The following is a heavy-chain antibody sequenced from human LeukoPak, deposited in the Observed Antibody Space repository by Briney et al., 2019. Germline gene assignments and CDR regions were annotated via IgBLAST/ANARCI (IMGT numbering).Heavy chain of an antibody. Sequence: SETLSLTCAVYGGSFSGYYWSWIRQPPGKGLEWIGEINHSGSTNYNPSLKSRVTISVDTSKNQFFLKLSSVTAADTAVYYCARVKRFLEWLLYYGMDVWGQGTTVTVSS. CDR2: INHSGST. J-gene: IGHJ6*02. CDR3: ARVKRFLEWLLYYGMDV. D-gene: IGHD3-3*01. CDR1: GGSFSGYY. V-gene: IGHV4-34*01.